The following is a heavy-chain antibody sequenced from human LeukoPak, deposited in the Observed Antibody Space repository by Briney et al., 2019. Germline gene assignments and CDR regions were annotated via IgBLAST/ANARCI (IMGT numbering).Heavy chain of an antibody. Sequence: ASVKVSCKTSGYTFTSYHMHWVEPAPGQGLEGVAIIKSTGDTTVYAQKLQGRVTVTRDTSTSTVYMDLSSLSSEDTAVYYCVREDAHTYYFDLWGPGTLVTVSS. J-gene: IGHJ4*02. CDR1: GYTFTSYH. D-gene: IGHD2-2*01. CDR2: IKSTGDTT. V-gene: IGHV1-46*01. CDR3: VREDAHTYYFDL.